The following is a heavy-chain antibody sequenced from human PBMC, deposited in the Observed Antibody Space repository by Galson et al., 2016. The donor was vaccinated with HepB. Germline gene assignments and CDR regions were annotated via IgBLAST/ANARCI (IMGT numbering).Heavy chain of an antibody. Sequence: CAISGDSVSSNSAAWNWIRQSPSRGLEWLGRTYYRSQWYSDYAVSVKSRITINSDTSKNQFSLHLKSVTPEDTAVYFCARDFRDYVWVTNRYFDCWGQGTLVSVSS. V-gene: IGHV6-1*01. CDR2: TYYRSQWYS. D-gene: IGHD3-16*01. CDR1: GDSVSSNSAA. CDR3: ARDFRDYVWVTNRYFDC. J-gene: IGHJ4*02.